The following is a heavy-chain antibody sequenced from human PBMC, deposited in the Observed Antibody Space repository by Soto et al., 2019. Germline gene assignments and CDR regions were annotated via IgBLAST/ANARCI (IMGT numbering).Heavy chain of an antibody. CDR2: INHSGST. CDR1: GGNFGGYY. CDR3: ARGNYYGSGSYYTDYYYYYGMDV. D-gene: IGHD3-10*01. J-gene: IGHJ6*02. V-gene: IGHV4-34*01. Sequence: ALVPLCLSYTVEGGNFGGYYWSWIRQPPGKGLEWIGEINHSGSTNYNPSLKSRVTISVDTSKNQFSLKLSSVTAADTAVYYCARGNYYGSGSYYTDYYYYYGMDVWGHGTTVTVSS.